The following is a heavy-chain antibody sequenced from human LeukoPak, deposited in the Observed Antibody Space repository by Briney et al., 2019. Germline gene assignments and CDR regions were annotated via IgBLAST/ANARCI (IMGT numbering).Heavy chain of an antibody. Sequence: SETLSLTCTVSDGSMTNYYWSWIRQPAGKGLEWIGRIRTSGNNNYNPSLASRVTMSVDTSKKQASLKLSSVTAADTAVYYCASHIQTTVTINTQYNWFDPWGQGTLVTVSS. D-gene: IGHD4-17*01. CDR3: ASHIQTTVTINTQYNWFDP. V-gene: IGHV4-4*07. CDR1: DGSMTNYY. CDR2: IRTSGNN. J-gene: IGHJ5*02.